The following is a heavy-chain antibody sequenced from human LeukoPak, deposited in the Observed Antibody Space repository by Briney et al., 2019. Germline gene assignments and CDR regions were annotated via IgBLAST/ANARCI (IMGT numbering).Heavy chain of an antibody. J-gene: IGHJ3*02. Sequence: SGTLSLTCAVYGGSFGGYYWSWVRQPPGKGLEWIGEINHSGSTNYKPSLKSRVTISEDTSKNQCSLKLSSVTAWNTAGYYCARGRRRYDNDTFDICGQGTMFTASS. CDR1: GGSFGGYY. CDR2: INHSGST. V-gene: IGHV4-34*01. CDR3: ARGRRRYDNDTFDI. D-gene: IGHD1-1*01.